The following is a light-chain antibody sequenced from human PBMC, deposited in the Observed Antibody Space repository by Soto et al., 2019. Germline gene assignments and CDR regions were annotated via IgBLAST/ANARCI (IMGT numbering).Light chain of an antibody. CDR2: GNS. Sequence: QSVLTQPPSVSGAPGQRVTISCTGSSSDIGAGYDVHWYQQLPGTAPKLIIYGNSNRPSGVPDRFSGSKSGTSASPSITGLQPEDEAEDYYQSYDSSRSGSDVVFGGGTKVTVL. CDR1: SSDIGAGYD. J-gene: IGLJ2*01. V-gene: IGLV1-40*01. CDR3: QSYDSSRSGSDVV.